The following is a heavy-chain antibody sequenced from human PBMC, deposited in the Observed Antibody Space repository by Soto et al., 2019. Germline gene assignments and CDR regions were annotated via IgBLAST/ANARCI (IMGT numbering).Heavy chain of an antibody. Sequence: GGSLRLSCVASGFSFGSYALTWVRQAPGKGLEWVAVISYDGSNKYYADSVKGRFTISRDNSKNTLYLQMNSLRAEDTAVYYCAKDHQQWLVHNFDYWGQGTLVTVSS. CDR1: GFSFGSYA. CDR2: ISYDGSNK. CDR3: AKDHQQWLVHNFDY. D-gene: IGHD6-19*01. J-gene: IGHJ4*02. V-gene: IGHV3-30*18.